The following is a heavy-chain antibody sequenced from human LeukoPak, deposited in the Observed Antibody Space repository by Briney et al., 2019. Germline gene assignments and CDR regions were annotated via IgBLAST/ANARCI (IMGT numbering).Heavy chain of an antibody. D-gene: IGHD3-9*01. CDR3: ARSHYDILTGYYYYGMDV. J-gene: IGHJ6*02. CDR2: ISSSGSTI. CDR1: GFTFSSYS. V-gene: IGHV3-48*04. Sequence: GGSLRLSCVGSGFTFSSYSMNWVRQAPGKGLEWVSYISSSGSTIYYADSVKGRFTISRDNAKNSLYLQMNSLRAEDTAVYYCARSHYDILTGYYYYGMDVWGQGTTVTVSS.